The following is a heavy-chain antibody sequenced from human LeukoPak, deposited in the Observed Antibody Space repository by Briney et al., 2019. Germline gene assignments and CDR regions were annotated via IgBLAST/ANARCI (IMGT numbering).Heavy chain of an antibody. CDR2: IIPIFGTA. V-gene: IGHV1-69*06. J-gene: IGHJ4*02. Sequence: ASVKVSCKASGSTFSSYAISWVRQAPGQGLEWMGGIIPIFGTANYAQKFQGRVTITADKSTSTAYMELSSLRSEDTAVYYCARDPRGGYDWFDYWGQGTLVTVSS. CDR1: GSTFSSYA. CDR3: ARDPRGGYDWFDY. D-gene: IGHD5-12*01.